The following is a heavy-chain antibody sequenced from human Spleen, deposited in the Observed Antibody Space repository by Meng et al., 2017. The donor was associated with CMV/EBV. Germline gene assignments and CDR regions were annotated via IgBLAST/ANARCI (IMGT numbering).Heavy chain of an antibody. CDR2: IYYSGST. Sequence: VRSGTHYWSWIRHTPGNGLEWIGYIYYSGSTNYNPSLKSRVTISVDASKNQFSLKLRSVTAADTAVYYCARVRLEPTYYYYHGMDVWGQGTTVTVSS. J-gene: IGHJ6*02. V-gene: IGHV4-61*01. CDR3: ARVRLEPTYYYYHGMDV. CDR1: VRSGTHY. D-gene: IGHD1-1*01.